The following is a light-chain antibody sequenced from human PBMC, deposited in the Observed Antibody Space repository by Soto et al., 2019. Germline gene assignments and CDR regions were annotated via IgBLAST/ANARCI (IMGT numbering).Light chain of an antibody. Sequence: QSVLTQPASVSGSPGQSITISCTGTSSDFGSNNHVSWYQQDPGKAPKLMIYEATQRPSGVSDRFSGSKSGNTASLTISGLQAEDEDDSYCSSYAGSNTFYIFATGTKLTVL. CDR2: EAT. CDR3: SSYAGSNTFYI. J-gene: IGLJ1*01. V-gene: IGLV2-23*01. CDR1: SSDFGSNNH.